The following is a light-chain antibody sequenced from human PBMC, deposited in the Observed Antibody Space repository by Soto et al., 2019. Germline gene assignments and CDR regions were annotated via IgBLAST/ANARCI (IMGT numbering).Light chain of an antibody. CDR2: DVT. V-gene: IGLV2-14*03. CDR3: NSDPSSSTYV. CDR1: SSDVGGFNY. Sequence: QSALTQPASVSGSPGQSITISCTGISSDVGGFNYVSWYQQHPGKAPKLMIYDVTKRPSGVSYRFSGSKSSNTASLTISGLQAEDEADYYCNSDPSSSTYVFGTGTKVTVL. J-gene: IGLJ1*01.